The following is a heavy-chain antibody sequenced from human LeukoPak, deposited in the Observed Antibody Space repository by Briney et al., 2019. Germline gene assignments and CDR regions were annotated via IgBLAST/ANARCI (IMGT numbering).Heavy chain of an antibody. CDR3: ARAALDGYNPRGFDY. V-gene: IGHV1-69*05. Sequence: SVKVSCKASGGTFSSYAISWVRQAPGQGLEWMGGIIPIFGTANYAQKFQGRVTITTDESTSTAYMELSSLRSEDTAVYYCARAALDGYNPRGFDYWGQGTLVTVYS. CDR1: GGTFSSYA. D-gene: IGHD5-24*01. CDR2: IIPIFGTA. J-gene: IGHJ4*02.